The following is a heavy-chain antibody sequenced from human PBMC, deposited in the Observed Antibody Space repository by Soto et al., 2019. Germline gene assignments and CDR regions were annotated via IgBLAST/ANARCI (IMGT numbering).Heavy chain of an antibody. CDR2: TYYRSKWYN. CDR3: ARAWSIAAMDCHSSNGILV. Sequence: PTLSLTCAISGDSVSSNSDAWNSIRPSPSRGLEWMGRTYYRSKWYNDYAVSVKSRISINPDTSKNQLSLQLTSVTREDTAVYSCARAWSIAAMDCHSSNGILVSCQAASVTVSS. J-gene: IGHJ6*02. CDR1: GDSVSSNSDA. V-gene: IGHV6-1*01. D-gene: IGHD6-6*01.